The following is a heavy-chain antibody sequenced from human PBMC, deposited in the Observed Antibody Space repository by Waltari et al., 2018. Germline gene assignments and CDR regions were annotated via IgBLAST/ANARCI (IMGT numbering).Heavy chain of an antibody. D-gene: IGHD1-26*01. Sequence: QVQVVESGGGVVQPGGSLRLSCATSGFTFSTSGMHWVRQAPGKGLEWVAFIRYDGSKKYYADSVKGRFTISRDNSKNTMYVQMNSLRADDTAVYYCARGRSNSQGDAFDIWGQGTMVTVSS. CDR3: ARGRSNSQGDAFDI. V-gene: IGHV3-30*02. CDR1: GFTFSTSG. J-gene: IGHJ3*02. CDR2: IRYDGSKK.